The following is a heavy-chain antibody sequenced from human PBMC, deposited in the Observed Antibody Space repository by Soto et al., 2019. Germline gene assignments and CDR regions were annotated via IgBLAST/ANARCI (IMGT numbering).Heavy chain of an antibody. CDR3: ARTVYSACDYWGTYFDY. J-gene: IGHJ4*02. CDR2: ISHNGNRQ. CDR1: GFVFGANA. Sequence: QVRLEESGGGGVQAGTSLRLSCVASGFVFGANAMHWVRQAPGKGLEWVSMISHNGNRQHYADSVKGRFTISRDNSKNTLFLQMDSLRADDTAMYYCARTVYSACDYWGTYFDYWGQGTLVTVSS. D-gene: IGHD5-12*01. V-gene: IGHV3-30-3*01.